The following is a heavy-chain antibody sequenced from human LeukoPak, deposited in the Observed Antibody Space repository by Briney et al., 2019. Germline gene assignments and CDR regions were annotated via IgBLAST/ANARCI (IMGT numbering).Heavy chain of an antibody. V-gene: IGHV3-11*04. J-gene: IGHJ4*02. CDR3: ARPPTVTTRGYYFGY. Sequence: GGSLRLSCAASGFTFDDYYMSWIRQAPGKGLEWIPYIGGSGTPIYYADSVRGRFTISRDNTKNSLYLQMNSLRAEDTAVYYCARPPTVTTRGYYFGYWGQGTLVTVSS. CDR1: GFTFDDYY. CDR2: IGGSGTPI. D-gene: IGHD4-17*01.